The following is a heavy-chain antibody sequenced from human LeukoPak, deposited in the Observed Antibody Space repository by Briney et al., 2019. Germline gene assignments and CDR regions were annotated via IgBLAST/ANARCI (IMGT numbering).Heavy chain of an antibody. Sequence: GGSLRLSCAASGFTFRSYWMHWVRQVPGKGLVWVSRINTDGTSTNYADSVKGRFTISRDNAKNTLYLQIYSLTADDTAVYYCARAADSSGYLDYWGQGTLVTVSS. D-gene: IGHD3-22*01. CDR3: ARAADSSGYLDY. CDR1: GFTFRSYW. V-gene: IGHV3-74*01. CDR2: INTDGTST. J-gene: IGHJ4*02.